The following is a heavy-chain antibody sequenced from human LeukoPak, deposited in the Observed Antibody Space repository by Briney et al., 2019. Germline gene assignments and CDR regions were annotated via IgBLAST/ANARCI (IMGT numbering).Heavy chain of an antibody. CDR2: INPNSGNT. CDR1: GYTFTPYS. D-gene: IGHD1-26*01. CDR3: ARRLVDSDDGYDV. Sequence: ASVNVSCKASGYTFTPYSMHWVRQAPGQGLEGMGWINPNSGNTGYAQTFHDRVTMTRDTSISTAYMDLRMLRVNDTAVYYCARRLVDSDDGYDVWGQGTMVAVS. J-gene: IGHJ3*01. V-gene: IGHV1-2*02.